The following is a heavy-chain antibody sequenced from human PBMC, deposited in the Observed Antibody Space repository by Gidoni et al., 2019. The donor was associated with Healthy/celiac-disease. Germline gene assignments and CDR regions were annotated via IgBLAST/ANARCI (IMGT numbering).Heavy chain of an antibody. CDR2: IDSGGST. CDR3: ARDTKKAGYSYATDY. CDR1: GFTVRSNY. Sequence: EVQLVESGGGLVQPGGSLRLSCAASGFTVRSNYMSWVRQAPGKGLVWVSGIDSGGSTYYADSVKGRFTISRDNSKNTLYLQMNSLRAEDTAVYYWARDTKKAGYSYATDYWGQGTLVTVSS. V-gene: IGHV3-66*01. J-gene: IGHJ4*02. D-gene: IGHD5-18*01.